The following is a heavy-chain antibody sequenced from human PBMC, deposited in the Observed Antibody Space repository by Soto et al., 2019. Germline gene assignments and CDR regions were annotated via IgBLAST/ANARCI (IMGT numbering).Heavy chain of an antibody. J-gene: IGHJ6*03. CDR2: MNPNSGNT. D-gene: IGHD4-17*01. CDR1: GYTFTSYD. Sequence: ASVKVSCKASGYTFTSYDINWVRQATGQGLEWMGWMNPNSGNTGYAQKFRGRVTMTRNTSISTAYMELSSLRSEDTAVYYCARRFAYGDYYYYYYMDVWGKGTTVTVSS. CDR3: ARRFAYGDYYYYYYMDV. V-gene: IGHV1-8*01.